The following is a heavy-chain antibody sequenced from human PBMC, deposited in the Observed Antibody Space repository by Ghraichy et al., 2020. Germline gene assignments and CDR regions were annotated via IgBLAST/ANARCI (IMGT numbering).Heavy chain of an antibody. CDR3: ARLPRVTTILFYFDD. CDR1: GGSINTNTFY. CDR2: VYYSRNA. V-gene: IGHV4-39*01. D-gene: IGHD2-21*02. J-gene: IGHJ4*02. Sequence: SETLSLTCTVSGGSINTNTFYWGWIRQPPGKGLEWIASVYYSRNAYYNPSLKSRVTISIDTSKNQFSLKLTSVTAADTATYYCARLPRVTTILFYFDDWGQGTLVSVDS.